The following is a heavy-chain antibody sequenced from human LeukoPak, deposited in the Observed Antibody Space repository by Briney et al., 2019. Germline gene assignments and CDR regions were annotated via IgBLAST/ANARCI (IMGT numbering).Heavy chain of an antibody. CDR3: ARESATSGWLFDY. CDR2: ISNHGGST. D-gene: IGHD6-19*01. J-gene: IGHJ4*02. V-gene: IGHV3-64*01. CDR1: GFIFSTYA. Sequence: PGGSLRLSCAASGFIFSTYAMHWVRQAPGKGLEYVLAISNHGGSTYYANSVKGRFIISRDNSKNTLYLQMGNLRIEDMAVYYCARESATSGWLFDYWGQGTLVTVSS.